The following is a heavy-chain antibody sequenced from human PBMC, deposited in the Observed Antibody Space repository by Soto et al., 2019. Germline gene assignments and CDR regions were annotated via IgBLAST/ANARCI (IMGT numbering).Heavy chain of an antibody. Sequence: PGESLKISCNGSGYGFGNYWIGWVRQMPGKGLEWMGIIYPGDSDTRYRPSVQGQVAISVGKSASTAYLQWNSVKASDTAIYFCARLNPIYCSGSSCHKFLYYGMDVWGQGTTVTVSS. CDR1: GYGFGNYW. V-gene: IGHV5-51*01. CDR2: IYPGDSDT. CDR3: ARLNPIYCSGSSCHKFLYYGMDV. J-gene: IGHJ6*02. D-gene: IGHD2-2*02.